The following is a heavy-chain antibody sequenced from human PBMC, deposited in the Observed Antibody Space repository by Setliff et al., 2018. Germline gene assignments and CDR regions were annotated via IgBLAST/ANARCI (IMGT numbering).Heavy chain of an antibody. D-gene: IGHD6-13*01. CDR1: GFSFSDYY. Sequence: LRLSCAASGFSFSDYYMSWVRQAPGKGLEWISKISGNGITIYYADSVRGRFTISRDNAKNSLYLQMNSLRAEDTAVYYCVKDVVGYSSTWPKRDYFDYWGQGTLVTVSS. CDR3: VKDVVGYSSTWPKRDYFDY. J-gene: IGHJ4*02. V-gene: IGHV3-11*01. CDR2: ISGNGITI.